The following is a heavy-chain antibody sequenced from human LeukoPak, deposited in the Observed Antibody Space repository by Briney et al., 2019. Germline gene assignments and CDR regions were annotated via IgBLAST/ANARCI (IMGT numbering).Heavy chain of an antibody. CDR3: ARVLTGDVAYDY. Sequence: PSQTLSLTCTVSGGSISSGSYYWSWIRQPAGKGLEWIGRIYTSGSTNHNPSLKSRVTISVDTSKNQFSLKLSSVTAADTAVYYCARVLTGDVAYDYWGQGTLVTVSS. D-gene: IGHD7-27*01. V-gene: IGHV4-61*02. J-gene: IGHJ4*02. CDR2: IYTSGST. CDR1: GGSISSGSYY.